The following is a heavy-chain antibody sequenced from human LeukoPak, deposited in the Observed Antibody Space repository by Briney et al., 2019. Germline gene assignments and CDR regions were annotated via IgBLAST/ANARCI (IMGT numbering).Heavy chain of an antibody. J-gene: IGHJ4*02. V-gene: IGHV1-2*02. CDR2: INPNSGGT. CDR3: ARGPAAAGTIDY. Sequence: EASVKVSCKASGYTFTGYYMHWVRQAPGQGLEWMGWINPNSGGTNYAQKFQGRVTMTRDTSISTAYMELSRLRSDDMAVYYCARGPAAAGTIDYWGQGTLVTVSS. CDR1: GYTFTGYY. D-gene: IGHD6-13*01.